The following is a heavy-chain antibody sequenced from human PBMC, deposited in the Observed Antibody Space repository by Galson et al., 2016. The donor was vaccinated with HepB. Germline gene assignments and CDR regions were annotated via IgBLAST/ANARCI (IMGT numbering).Heavy chain of an antibody. D-gene: IGHD3-16*01. CDR3: ATTRLSDN. V-gene: IGHV3-7*01. Sequence: SLRLSCAASGFTFKNYWMSWVRQAPGKGLEWVANIKPDGSDANYVDSVRGRFTISRDNAKNSLFLQMNVVIAEDTAVYYCATTRLSDNWGQGTLVTVSS. CDR2: IKPDGSDA. J-gene: IGHJ4*02. CDR1: GFTFKNYW.